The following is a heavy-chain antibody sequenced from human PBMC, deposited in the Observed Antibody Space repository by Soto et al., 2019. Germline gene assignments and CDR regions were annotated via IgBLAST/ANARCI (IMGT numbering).Heavy chain of an antibody. CDR1: GLTFSSYS. D-gene: IGHD2-2*01. CDR2: ISSSSSTI. J-gene: IGHJ6*01. Sequence: PGGSLRLSCAASGLTFSSYSMNWVRQAPGKGLEWVSYISSSSSTIYYADSVKGRFTISRDNAKNSLYLQMNSLRAEDTAVYYWAFGEECRYYYYGIDVWGQGTTVTVSS. CDR3: AFGEECRYYYYGIDV. V-gene: IGHV3-48*01.